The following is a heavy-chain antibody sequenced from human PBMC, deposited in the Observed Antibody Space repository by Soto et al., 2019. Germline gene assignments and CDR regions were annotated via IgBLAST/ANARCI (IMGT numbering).Heavy chain of an antibody. CDR2: ITSKTDGGTT. J-gene: IGHJ6*02. V-gene: IGHV3-15*07. CDR1: DFTFSNAW. Sequence: EVHLVESGGGLVKPGGSLRLSCAASDFTFSNAWMSWVRQAPGKGLEWVGRITSKTDGGTTDYAAPVKGRFTILRDDSENTVFLEMNSLKSEDTALYYCTDGLAVWGQGTTVTVSS. CDR3: TDGLAV.